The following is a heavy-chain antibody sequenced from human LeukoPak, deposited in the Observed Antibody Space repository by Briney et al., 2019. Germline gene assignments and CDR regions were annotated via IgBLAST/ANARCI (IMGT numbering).Heavy chain of an antibody. Sequence: SETLSLTCNVSGGSISGYHWSWIRQPPGKGLEWLGYIYYSGSSNYNPSLKSRVTISVDTSKNQISLKLSSVTAADTAVYYCARVPRSYYYYYYMDVWGKGTTVTVSS. CDR3: ARVPRSYYYYYYMDV. CDR2: IYYSGSS. CDR1: GGSISGYH. V-gene: IGHV4-59*01. J-gene: IGHJ6*03.